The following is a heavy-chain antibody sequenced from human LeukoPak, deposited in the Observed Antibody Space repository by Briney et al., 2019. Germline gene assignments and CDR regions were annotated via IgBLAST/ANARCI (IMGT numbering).Heavy chain of an antibody. CDR1: GESVSSNSAA. D-gene: IGHD1-14*01. V-gene: IGHV6-1*01. CDR3: ARDPRTPAFDF. CDR2: TYYRSKWYN. J-gene: IGHJ4*02. Sequence: SQTLSLTCAISGESVSSNSAAWSWIGQSPSRGLEWLGTTYYRSKWYNDYAVSVKSRITINPDTSKNQFSLQLNSVTPEDTAVYYCARDPRTPAFDFWGQGTLVTVSS.